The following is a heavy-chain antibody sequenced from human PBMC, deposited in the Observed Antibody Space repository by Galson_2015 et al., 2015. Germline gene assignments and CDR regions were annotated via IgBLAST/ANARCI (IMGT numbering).Heavy chain of an antibody. Sequence: SLRLSCAASGFTFSSYAMSWVRQAPGKGLEWVSAISGSGGSTYYADSVKGRFTISRDNSKNTLYLQMNSLRAEDTAVYYCARGLDFWSGYYYDYWGQGTLVTVSS. CDR1: GFTFSSYA. V-gene: IGHV3-23*01. D-gene: IGHD3-3*01. CDR2: ISGSGGST. CDR3: ARGLDFWSGYYYDY. J-gene: IGHJ4*02.